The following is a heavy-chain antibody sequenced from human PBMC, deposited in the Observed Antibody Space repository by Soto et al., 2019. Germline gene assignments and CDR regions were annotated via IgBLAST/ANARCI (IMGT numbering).Heavy chain of an antibody. CDR2: TYYSGST. J-gene: IGHJ5*02. CDR1: GGSISSYY. CDR3: ARLHPRTGVPAAIFDFWSGYDNWFDP. D-gene: IGHD3-3*01. V-gene: IGHV4-59*08. Sequence: SETLSLTCTVSGGSISSYYWSWIRQPPGKGLEWIGYTYYSGSTNYNPSLKSRVTISVDTSKNQFSLKLSSVTAADTAVYYCARLHPRTGVPAAIFDFWSGYDNWFDPWGQGTLVTVSS.